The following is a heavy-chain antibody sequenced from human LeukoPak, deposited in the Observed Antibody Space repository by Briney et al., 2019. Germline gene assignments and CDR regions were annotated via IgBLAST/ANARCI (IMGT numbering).Heavy chain of an antibody. D-gene: IGHD5-12*01. V-gene: IGHV4-61*01. J-gene: IGHJ4*02. CDR1: GGSVSSGSYY. CDR3: ARDRYVSDHYYFDY. CDR2: IYYSGST. Sequence: PSETLSLTCTVSGGSVSSGSYYWSWIRQPPGKGLEWIGYIYYSGSTNYNPSLKSRVTISVDTSKNQFSLKLSSVTAADTAVYYCARDRYVSDHYYFDYWGQGTLVTVSS.